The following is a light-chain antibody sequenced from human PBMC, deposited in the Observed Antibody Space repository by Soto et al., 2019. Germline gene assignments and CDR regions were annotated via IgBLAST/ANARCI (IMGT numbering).Light chain of an antibody. CDR1: QSVSSSH. V-gene: IGKV3-15*01. CDR2: GAS. J-gene: IGKJ5*01. Sequence: EILFTQSPGTLSLSPGERPTLSCRASQSVSSSHLAWYQQKPGQAPRLLLYGASTRATALPARFSGSGSGTEFTLTISSLQSEDFAVYYCQQYNNWPPQITFGQGTRLEIK. CDR3: QQYNNWPPQIT.